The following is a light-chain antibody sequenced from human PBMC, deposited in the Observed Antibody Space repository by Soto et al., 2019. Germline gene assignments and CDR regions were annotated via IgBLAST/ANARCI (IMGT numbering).Light chain of an antibody. J-gene: IGLJ2*01. V-gene: IGLV2-14*01. Sequence: QSALTQPASVSGSPGQSITISCTGTSSDVGGYNYVSWYQQHPGKAPRLMIYEVSNRPSGVSNRFSGSKSGNTASLTISGLQAEDESDYFCCSYAGSYPVIFGGGTKLTVL. CDR3: CSYAGSYPVI. CDR2: EVS. CDR1: SSDVGGYNY.